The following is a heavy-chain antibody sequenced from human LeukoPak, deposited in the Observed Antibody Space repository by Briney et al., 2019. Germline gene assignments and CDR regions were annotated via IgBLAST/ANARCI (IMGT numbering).Heavy chain of an antibody. D-gene: IGHD4-17*01. Sequence: SETLSLTCAVYGGSFSGYHWSWIRQPPGKGLEWIGEINHSGSTNYNPSLKSRVTISVDTSKNQSSLKLSSVTAADTAVYYCARHGDYVGVDSWGQGTLVTVSS. CDR3: ARHGDYVGVDS. J-gene: IGHJ5*01. CDR1: GGSFSGYH. V-gene: IGHV4-34*01. CDR2: INHSGST.